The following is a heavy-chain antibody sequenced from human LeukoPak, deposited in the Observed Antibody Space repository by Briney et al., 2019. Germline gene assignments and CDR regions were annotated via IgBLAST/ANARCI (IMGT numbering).Heavy chain of an antibody. CDR2: INPNSGGT. D-gene: IGHD3-22*01. CDR1: GYTFTGYY. J-gene: IGHJ4*02. CDR3: ARDGDVYDGSGCQDY. Sequence: GASVKVSCKASGYTFTGYYMHWVRQAPGEGLEWMGWINPNSGGTNYAQKFQGRVTMTRDTSISTAYMELSRLRSDDTAVYYCARDGDVYDGSGCQDYWGQGTLVTVSS. V-gene: IGHV1-2*02.